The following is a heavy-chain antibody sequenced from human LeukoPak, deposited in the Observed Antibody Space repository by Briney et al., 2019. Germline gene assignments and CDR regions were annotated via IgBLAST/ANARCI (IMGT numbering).Heavy chain of an antibody. V-gene: IGHV1-2*02. D-gene: IGHD6-13*01. J-gene: IGHJ1*01. Sequence: ASVKVSCKASGYTFTGYYMHLVRQAPGQGVEWMGWVNPNSGGTNYAQKFQGRGTMTRDTSISPAYMELSMLRYDGTAVYYCASDVAAGTGEGYFQHWGQGTLVTVSS. CDR1: GYTFTGYY. CDR3: ASDVAAGTGEGYFQH. CDR2: VNPNSGGT.